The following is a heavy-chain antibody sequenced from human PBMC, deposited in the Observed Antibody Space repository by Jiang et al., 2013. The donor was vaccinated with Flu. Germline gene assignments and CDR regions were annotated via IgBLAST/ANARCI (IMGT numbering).Heavy chain of an antibody. CDR2: IIPIFGTA. V-gene: IGHV1-69*06. CDR3: ARGPDSSTYYYFY. Sequence: GAEVKKPGSSVKVSCKASGGTFTSSAISWVRQAPGQGLEWMGGIIPIFGTANYAQKFQGRVTITADKSTSTAYMDLRSLTSEDTAVYYCARGPDSSTYYYFYWGQGTLVTVSS. J-gene: IGHJ4*02. D-gene: IGHD3-22*01. CDR1: GGTFTSSA.